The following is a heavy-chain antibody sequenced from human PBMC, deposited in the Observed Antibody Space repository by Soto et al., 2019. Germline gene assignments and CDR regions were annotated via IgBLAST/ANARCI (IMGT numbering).Heavy chain of an antibody. D-gene: IGHD6-6*01. CDR3: ASPGTFGRSSYFFDS. J-gene: IGHJ4*02. CDR2: IYLSDSDT. CDR1: GYSFTNYW. Sequence: GESLKISCKASGYSFTNYWIAWVRQMPGKGLEWMGIIYLSDSDTTYNPSFQGQVIISADKSIDTAFLQWSSLKASDTAMFYCASPGTFGRSSYFFDSWGQGTLVTVSS. V-gene: IGHV5-51*01.